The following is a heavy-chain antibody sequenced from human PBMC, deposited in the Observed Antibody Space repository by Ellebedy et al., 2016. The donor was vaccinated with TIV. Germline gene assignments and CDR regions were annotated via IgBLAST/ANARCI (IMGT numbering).Heavy chain of an antibody. J-gene: IGHJ6*03. CDR2: ITSYRNVI. CDR3: ARTQGSSISNYYYMDV. Sequence: GGSLRLSXEASGFTFNTYSMSWVRQAPGKGLEWISYITSYRNVIYYAGSVKGRFAISRDNGRNSLFLQMNNLRAEDTAVYYCARTQGSSISNYYYMDVWGKGTTVTISS. CDR1: GFTFNTYS. D-gene: IGHD6-6*01. V-gene: IGHV3-48*01.